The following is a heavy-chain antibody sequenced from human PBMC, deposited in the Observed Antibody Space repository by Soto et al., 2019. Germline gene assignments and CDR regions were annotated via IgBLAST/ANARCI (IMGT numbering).Heavy chain of an antibody. CDR2: INPDASDA. CDR1: GFTFSSHW. CDR3: ARPKTMVYSAFDT. D-gene: IGHD2-8*01. Sequence: EAQLVESGGGLVQPGGSLRLSCAASGFTFSSHWLHWVRQTPGEGLVSVSRINPDASDADYADSVKGRFTISRDNAKSTLYLDMNSLRAEDTGVYYCARPKTMVYSAFDTWGQGTMVTVSS. J-gene: IGHJ3*02. V-gene: IGHV3-74*01.